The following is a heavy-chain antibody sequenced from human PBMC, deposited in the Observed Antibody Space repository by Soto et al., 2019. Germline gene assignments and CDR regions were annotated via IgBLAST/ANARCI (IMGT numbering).Heavy chain of an antibody. V-gene: IGHV3-23*01. CDR1: GFIFSNYA. D-gene: IGHD5-12*01. CDR2: VSGSGDST. CDR3: VKDISGNQWIYYFDN. Sequence: EVQLLESGGGLVQPGGSLRLSCAASGFIFSNYAMSWVRQAPGKGLEWVSGVSGSGDSTHYADSVKGRFTVARDNSKNTLFLEMNSLRADDTAIYYCVKDISGNQWIYYFDNWGQGTLVTVSS. J-gene: IGHJ4*02.